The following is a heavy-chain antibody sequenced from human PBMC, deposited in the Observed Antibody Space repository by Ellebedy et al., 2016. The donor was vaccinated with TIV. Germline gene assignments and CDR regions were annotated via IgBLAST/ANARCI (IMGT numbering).Heavy chain of an antibody. CDR2: ISHDGSVK. CDR3: GKETTEMTATTLY. D-gene: IGHD1-1*01. CDR1: GFTFSRFF. J-gene: IGHJ4*02. V-gene: IGHV3-30*18. Sequence: GESLKISCAASGFTFSRFFMQWVLQAPGNVLEWVAVISHDGSVKHYADSVKGRFTISRDNSKNTLNLQLSSLRSEDTDGTYSGKETTEMTATTLYWGQGTLVTVSS.